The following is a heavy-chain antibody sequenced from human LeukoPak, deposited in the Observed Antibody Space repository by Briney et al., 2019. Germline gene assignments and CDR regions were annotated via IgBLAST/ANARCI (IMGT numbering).Heavy chain of an antibody. CDR3: ARFYYGSGSYVSNFDY. V-gene: IGHV4-39*01. CDR1: GGSVTTGYYY. D-gene: IGHD3-10*01. J-gene: IGHJ4*02. Sequence: SETLSLTCTVSGGSVTTGYYYWGWIRQPPGEALEWIGSFYYSGSTYYNPPLQSRVTISVDTSKTQFSLRLNSVTAADTAVYYCARFYYGSGSYVSNFDYWGQGTLVTVSS. CDR2: FYYSGST.